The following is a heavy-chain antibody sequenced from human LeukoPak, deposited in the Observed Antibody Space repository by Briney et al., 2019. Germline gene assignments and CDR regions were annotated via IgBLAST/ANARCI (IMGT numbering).Heavy chain of an antibody. V-gene: IGHV1-18*01. CDR3: AREQQLIRCDY. D-gene: IGHD6-13*01. CDR2: ISAYNGNS. J-gene: IGHJ4*02. CDR1: GYTFTSYS. Sequence: GASVTVSCTASGYTFTSYSINWVRQAPGQGLEWMGWISAYNGNSHYTQKFQGRVTMTTDTSTSTAYMELRSLRSDDPAVYYCAREQQLIRCDYWGQGTLVTVSS.